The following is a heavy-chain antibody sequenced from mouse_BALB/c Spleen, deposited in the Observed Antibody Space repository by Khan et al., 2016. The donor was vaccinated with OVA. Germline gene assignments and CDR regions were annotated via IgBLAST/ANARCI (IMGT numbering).Heavy chain of an antibody. CDR2: ISYSGNP. CDR3: ARVYGGDFDY. CDR1: GFSITSDYA. Sequence: EVQLQESGPGLVKPSQSLSLTCTVTGFSITSDYAWNWIRQFPGNKLEWLGYISYSGNPKYNPSLKSRISVTRETSKNQFFLQLNSVTTEDTATYYCARVYGGDFDYWGQGTTLTVSS. D-gene: IGHD2-10*02. V-gene: IGHV3-2*02. J-gene: IGHJ2*01.